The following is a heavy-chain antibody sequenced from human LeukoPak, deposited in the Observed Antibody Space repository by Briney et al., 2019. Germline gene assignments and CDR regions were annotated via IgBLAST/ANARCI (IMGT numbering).Heavy chain of an antibody. CDR1: GFTFSSYS. CDR3: ARTDYYDKSIDY. D-gene: IGHD3-22*01. J-gene: IGHJ4*02. V-gene: IGHV3-21*01. CDR2: ISIGSSFI. Sequence: TGGSLRLSCAASGFTFSSYSMNWVRQAPGKGLEWVSSISIGSSFIYYADSVKGRFTISRDIAKNSLYLQMNSLRAEDTAVYYCARTDYYDKSIDYWGQGTLVTVSS.